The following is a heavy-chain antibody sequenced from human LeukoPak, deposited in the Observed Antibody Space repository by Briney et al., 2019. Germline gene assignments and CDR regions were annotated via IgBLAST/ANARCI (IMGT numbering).Heavy chain of an antibody. J-gene: IGHJ6*02. V-gene: IGHV3-21*01. CDR2: ISSSSSYI. CDR3: ARAEGDGYNYYYYGMDV. D-gene: IGHD5-24*01. CDR1: GFTFSSYS. Sequence: PGGSLRLSCAASGFTFSSYSMNWVRQAPGKGLEWVSSISSSSSYIYYADSVKGRFTISRDNAKNSLYLQMNSLRAEDTAVYYCARAEGDGYNYYYYGMDVWGQGTTVTVSS.